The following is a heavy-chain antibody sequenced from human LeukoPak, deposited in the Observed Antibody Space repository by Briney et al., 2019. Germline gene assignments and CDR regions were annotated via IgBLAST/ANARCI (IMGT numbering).Heavy chain of an antibody. J-gene: IGHJ4*02. CDR3: ARSNGDYNPPFDY. D-gene: IGHD4-17*01. V-gene: IGHV3-13*01. Sequence: PGGSLRLSCAASGFTFSSYDVHWVRQATGKGLEWVSAIGTAADTYYPGSVKGRFTISRDNAKNSLYLQMNSLRAGDTAVYYCARSNGDYNPPFDYWGQGTLVTVSS. CDR2: IGTAADT. CDR1: GFTFSSYD.